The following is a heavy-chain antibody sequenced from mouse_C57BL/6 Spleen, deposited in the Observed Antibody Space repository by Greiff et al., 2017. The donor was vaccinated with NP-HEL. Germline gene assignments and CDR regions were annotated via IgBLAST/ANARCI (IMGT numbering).Heavy chain of an antibody. CDR1: GFTFSSYA. D-gene: IGHD2-12*01. V-gene: IGHV5-4*01. CDR2: ISDGGSYT. Sequence: EVQGVESGGGLVKPGGSLKLSCAASGFTFSSYAMSWVRQTPEKRLEWVATISDGGSYTYYPDNVKGRFTISRDNAKNNLYLQMSHQKSEDRAMYDCARDKLRQRLLDYWGQGTTLTVSS. CDR3: ARDKLRQRLLDY. J-gene: IGHJ2*01.